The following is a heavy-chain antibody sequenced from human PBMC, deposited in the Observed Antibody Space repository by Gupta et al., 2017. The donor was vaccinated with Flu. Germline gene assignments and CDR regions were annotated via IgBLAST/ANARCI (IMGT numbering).Heavy chain of an antibody. D-gene: IGHD3-22*01. CDR3: ARARALYYESALDI. Sequence: QAQLVQSGAEVKKPGASVRVSCKASGYGFNDYTITWVRQVPGQGLEWMGWISPHNGNTQFAQSFQGRVTMTTGTSPSTVYMELRSLRSDDTAIYYCARARALYYESALDIWGQGTLVTVSS. V-gene: IGHV1-18*01. CDR2: ISPHNGNT. J-gene: IGHJ3*02. CDR1: GYGFNDYT.